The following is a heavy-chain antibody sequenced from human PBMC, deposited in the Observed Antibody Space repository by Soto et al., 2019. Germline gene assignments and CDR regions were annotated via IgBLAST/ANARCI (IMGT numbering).Heavy chain of an antibody. Sequence: EVQLLEAGGGLVQPGGSLRLSCAASGFTFSSYAMSWVRQGPGKGLEWVSVISGSDDSTYNADSVKGRLTNSRDNSKNTLYLQMNSLRAEDTAVYYCAKRSSSSTFDYWGQGTLVTVSS. CDR2: ISGSDDST. V-gene: IGHV3-23*01. CDR3: AKRSSSSTFDY. D-gene: IGHD6-6*01. CDR1: GFTFSSYA. J-gene: IGHJ4*02.